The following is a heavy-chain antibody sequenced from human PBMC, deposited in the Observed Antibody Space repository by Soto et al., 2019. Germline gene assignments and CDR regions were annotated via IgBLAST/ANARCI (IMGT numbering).Heavy chain of an antibody. V-gene: IGHV4-30-2*01. CDR1: GGSISSGGYS. Sequence: QLQLQESGSGLVKPSQTLSLTCAVSGGSISSGGYSWSWIRQPPGKGLEWIGYIYHSGSTYYNPSLKSRVTISVDRSKTQFSLKLSSVTAADTAVYYGASWLDSGGNSGIGWFAPWGQGTLVTVSS. CDR3: ASWLDSGGNSGIGWFAP. J-gene: IGHJ5*02. CDR2: IYHSGST. D-gene: IGHD2-21*02.